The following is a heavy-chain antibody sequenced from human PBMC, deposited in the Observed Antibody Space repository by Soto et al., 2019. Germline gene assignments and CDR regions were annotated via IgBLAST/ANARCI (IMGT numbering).Heavy chain of an antibody. Sequence: QVQLQQWGAGLLKPSETLSLTCAVFGGSFSGYFWSWIRQPPGKGLEWIGEINHSGSTNYNPSLESRVTISVDTSKNQFSLKLSSVTAADTAVYYCARFSIAVAGREADYWGPGTLVTVYS. D-gene: IGHD6-13*01. CDR1: GGSFSGYF. J-gene: IGHJ4*02. CDR3: ARFSIAVAGREADY. CDR2: INHSGST. V-gene: IGHV4-34*01.